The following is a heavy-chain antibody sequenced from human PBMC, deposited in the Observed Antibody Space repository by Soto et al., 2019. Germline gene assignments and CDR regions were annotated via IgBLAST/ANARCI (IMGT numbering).Heavy chain of an antibody. J-gene: IGHJ4*02. V-gene: IGHV3-23*01. CDR2: ISGSGST. D-gene: IGHD3-10*01. CDR1: GVTISSNY. Sequence: RDSCAAAGVTISSNYMTRVSQAPGKGLAWLSSISGSGSTYYADSVKGRFTISRDNSKNTLYLQMNSLRAEDTAVYYCAKVISTSGSSLWGRGTLVTVSS. CDR3: AKVISTSGSSL.